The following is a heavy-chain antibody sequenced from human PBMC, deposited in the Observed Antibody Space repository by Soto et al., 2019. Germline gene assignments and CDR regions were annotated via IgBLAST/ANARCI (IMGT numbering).Heavy chain of an antibody. CDR1: GFIFSSYS. J-gene: IGHJ6*03. D-gene: IGHD4-17*01. Sequence: EVQLVESGGGLVKPGGSLRLSCAASGFIFSSYSINWVRQAPGKGLGWVSSVSSSSSYIYYADSVKGRFTISRDNAKKLLYLQMNSLRAEDTAVYYCARGTVTTMDVWGKGTTVTVSS. V-gene: IGHV3-21*01. CDR3: ARGTVTTMDV. CDR2: VSSSSSYI.